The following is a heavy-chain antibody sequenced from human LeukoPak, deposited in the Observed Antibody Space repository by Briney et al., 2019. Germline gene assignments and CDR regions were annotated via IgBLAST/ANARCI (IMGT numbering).Heavy chain of an antibody. CDR1: GYTFTSYA. Sequence: GASVKVSCKASGYTFTSYAMHWVRQAPGQRLEWMGWINAGNGNTKYSQKFQGRVTITADESTSTAYMELSSLRSEDTAAYYCAREKLVYYYDSSGYSRQQYYFDYWGQGTLVTVSS. CDR3: AREKLVYYYDSSGYSRQQYYFDY. V-gene: IGHV1-3*01. CDR2: INAGNGNT. D-gene: IGHD3-22*01. J-gene: IGHJ4*02.